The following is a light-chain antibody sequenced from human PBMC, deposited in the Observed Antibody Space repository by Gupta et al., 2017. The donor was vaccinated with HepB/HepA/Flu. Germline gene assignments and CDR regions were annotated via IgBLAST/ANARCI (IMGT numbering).Light chain of an antibody. CDR3: QQYGSSPRT. Sequence: EIVLTQSPGSLSLSLGERATLSCRASQSVSSSYLAWYQQKPGQAPRLLIYGASNRATGIPERFSGSGSGTDFTLTISRLEPEDFAVYYCQQYGSSPRTFGQGTKVEIK. J-gene: IGKJ1*01. V-gene: IGKV3-20*01. CDR1: QSVSSSY. CDR2: GAS.